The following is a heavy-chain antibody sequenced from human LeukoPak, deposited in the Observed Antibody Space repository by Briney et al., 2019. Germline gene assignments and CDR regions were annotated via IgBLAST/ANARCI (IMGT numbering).Heavy chain of an antibody. D-gene: IGHD1-26*01. CDR1: GFSFDDYA. V-gene: IGHV3-9*01. J-gene: IGHJ4*02. CDR3: AKGTGRYWILFDS. Sequence: PGGSLRLSCAASGFSFDDYAMHWVRQAPGKGLEWVSGISWNSGSLDYAESVKGRFTISRDNAKNTLYLQMKSLGPEDTAFYYCAKGTGRYWILFDSWGQGTLVTVSS. CDR2: ISWNSGSL.